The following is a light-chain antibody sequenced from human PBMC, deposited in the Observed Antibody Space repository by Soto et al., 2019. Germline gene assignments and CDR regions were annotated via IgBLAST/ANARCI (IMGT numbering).Light chain of an antibody. CDR3: QHYGSSPTWT. CDR2: GAS. V-gene: IGKV3-20*01. CDR1: QSVSSSY. J-gene: IGKJ1*01. Sequence: EIVLTQSPGTLSLSPGERATLSCRASQSVSSSYLAWYQQKPGQAPRLLIFGASSRATGIPDRFSGSGSGTDFTPTISRLEPEDFAVYYCQHYGSSPTWTFGQGTKVEIK.